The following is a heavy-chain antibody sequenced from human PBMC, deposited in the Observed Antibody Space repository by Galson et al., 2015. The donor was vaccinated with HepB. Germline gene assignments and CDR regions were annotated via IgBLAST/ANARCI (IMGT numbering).Heavy chain of an antibody. CDR1: GFTFSDYA. Sequence: SLRLSCAASGFTFSDYAMTWVRQAPGKGPEWVSSISRTGGNTFNADSVQGRFTVSRDTPKNTLHLQMNSLRVEDTAVYYCAKGPRGDYINSPPNWSDTWGQGTLVTVSS. CDR2: ISRTGGNT. D-gene: IGHD4-11*01. J-gene: IGHJ5*02. V-gene: IGHV3-23*01. CDR3: AKGPRGDYINSPPNWSDT.